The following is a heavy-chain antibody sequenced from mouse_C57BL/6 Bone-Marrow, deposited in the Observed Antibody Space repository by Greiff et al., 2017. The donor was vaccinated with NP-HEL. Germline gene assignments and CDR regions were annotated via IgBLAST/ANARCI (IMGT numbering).Heavy chain of an antibody. CDR1: GYTFTSYG. J-gene: IGHJ4*01. V-gene: IGHV1-81*01. CDR3: ARGDSYYYGSGGAMDY. D-gene: IGHD1-1*01. CDR2: IYPRSGNT. Sequence: QVQLQQSGAELARPGASVKLSCKASGYTFTSYGISWVKQRTGQGLEWIGEIYPRSGNTYYNEKFKGKATLTADKSSSTAYMELRSLTSEDSAVYFWARGDSYYYGSGGAMDYWGQGTSVTVSS.